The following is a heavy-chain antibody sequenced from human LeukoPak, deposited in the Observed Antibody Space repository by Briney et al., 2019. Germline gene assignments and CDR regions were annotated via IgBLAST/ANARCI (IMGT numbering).Heavy chain of an antibody. CDR3: AGSILTGSSDAFDI. Sequence: PGRSLRLSCAASAFTFSSYGMHWVRQAPGKGLEWVAVISYDGSNKHYADSVEGRFTISSDNSKNTLYLQMNSLRAEDTAVYYCAGSILTGSSDAFDIWGQGTMVTVSS. CDR1: AFTFSSYG. V-gene: IGHV3-30*03. J-gene: IGHJ3*02. CDR2: ISYDGSNK. D-gene: IGHD3-9*01.